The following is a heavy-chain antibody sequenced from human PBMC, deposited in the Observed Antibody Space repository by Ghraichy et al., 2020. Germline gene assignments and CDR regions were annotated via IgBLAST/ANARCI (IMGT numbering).Heavy chain of an antibody. Sequence: GGSLRLSCAASGFTFTTYWMHWVRQAPGKGLVWVSRISGDGSSTAYADSVKGRFTSSRDNAKNTLYLQMTSLRADDTAVYYCARGGLHSSFDYWGQGALVTVSS. V-gene: IGHV3-74*01. J-gene: IGHJ4*02. CDR2: ISGDGSST. CDR3: ARGGLHSSFDY. CDR1: GFTFTTYW. D-gene: IGHD4-11*01.